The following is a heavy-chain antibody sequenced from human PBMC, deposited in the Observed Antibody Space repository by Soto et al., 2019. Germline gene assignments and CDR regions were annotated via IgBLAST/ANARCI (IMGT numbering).Heavy chain of an antibody. J-gene: IGHJ5*02. D-gene: IGHD3-10*01. Sequence: EVQLVESGGVVVQPGGSLRLSCAASGFTFDDYTMHWVRQAPGKGLEWVSLISWDGTTTYYADSVKGRFTISRDNRKNSLYLQMNSLRTEDTALYYCAKGGGSGRFDPWGQGTLVTVSS. V-gene: IGHV3-43*01. CDR2: ISWDGTTT. CDR1: GFTFDDYT. CDR3: AKGGGSGRFDP.